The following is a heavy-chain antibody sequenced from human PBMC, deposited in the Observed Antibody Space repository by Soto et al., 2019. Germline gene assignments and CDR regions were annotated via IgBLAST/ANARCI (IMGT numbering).Heavy chain of an antibody. V-gene: IGHV4-31*03. Sequence: SETLSLTCTVSGGSISSGGYYWSWIHQHPGKGLEWIGHINYSGRTYYNSSLKSRVSISVDTSKNQFSLKLSSVTAADTAIYYCARDYNRRPVGWFDPWGQGTLVTVSS. CDR3: ARDYNRRPVGWFDP. D-gene: IGHD3-10*01. CDR1: GGSISSGGYY. J-gene: IGHJ5*02. CDR2: INYSGRT.